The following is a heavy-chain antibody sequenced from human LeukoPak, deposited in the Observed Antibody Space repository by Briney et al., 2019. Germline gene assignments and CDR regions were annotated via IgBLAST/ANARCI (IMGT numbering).Heavy chain of an antibody. J-gene: IGHJ4*02. D-gene: IGHD4-17*01. CDR2: IINSGGST. Sequence: PGGSLRLSCAASGFTFSTYAMNWVRQAPGKGLEWVSTIINSGGSTYYADSVKGRFTISRDNSKNPLYLQMNSLRAEDTAVYYCAKDIYGDYGGLDYWGQGTLVTVSS. V-gene: IGHV3-23*01. CDR3: AKDIYGDYGGLDY. CDR1: GFTFSTYA.